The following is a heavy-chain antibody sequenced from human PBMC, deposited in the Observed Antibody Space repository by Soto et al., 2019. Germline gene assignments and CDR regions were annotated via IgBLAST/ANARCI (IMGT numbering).Heavy chain of an antibody. D-gene: IGHD3-22*01. CDR2: ILHIGST. CDR3: ASGFDSDGLYNGGHP. CDR1: GGSISTTNW. V-gene: IGHV4-4*02. Sequence: VQLQESGPGLVKPSGTLSLTCTVSGGSISTTNWWSWVRQSPGKGLEWIGEILHIGSTNYNPSLKGPGTIFKDKVQDPFSLRLSSVTAADTAVYYCASGFDSDGLYNGGHPWGQGTLVSVSS. J-gene: IGHJ5*02.